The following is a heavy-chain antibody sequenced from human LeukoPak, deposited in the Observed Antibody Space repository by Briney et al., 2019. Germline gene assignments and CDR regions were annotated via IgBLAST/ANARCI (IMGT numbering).Heavy chain of an antibody. Sequence: GGSLRLSCAASGFTFSSYAMSWVRQAPGKGLEWVSAIRGSGGSTYYADSVKGRFTISRDNSKNTLYLQMNSLRAEDTAVYYCAKDFRWFGENQVAVWGQGTTVTVSS. CDR3: AKDFRWFGENQVAV. D-gene: IGHD3-10*01. CDR2: IRGSGGST. V-gene: IGHV3-23*01. J-gene: IGHJ6*02. CDR1: GFTFSSYA.